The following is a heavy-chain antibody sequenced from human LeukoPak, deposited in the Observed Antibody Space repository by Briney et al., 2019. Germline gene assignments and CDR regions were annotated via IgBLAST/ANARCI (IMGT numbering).Heavy chain of an antibody. CDR3: AKDRVGARRDTFDY. Sequence: GGSLRLSCAASGFTFDAYAMHWVRQAPGKGLGGVSGISWNSGSIGYADSVKGRFTISRDNAKNSLYLQMNSLRAEDTALYYCAKDRVGARRDTFDYWGQGTLVTVSS. D-gene: IGHD1-26*01. V-gene: IGHV3-9*01. CDR2: ISWNSGSI. J-gene: IGHJ4*02. CDR1: GFTFDAYA.